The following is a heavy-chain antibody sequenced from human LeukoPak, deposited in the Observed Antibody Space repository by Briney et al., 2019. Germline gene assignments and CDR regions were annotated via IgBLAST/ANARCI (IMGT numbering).Heavy chain of an antibody. D-gene: IGHD3-3*01. Sequence: GASVKVSCKASGYTFTSYDINWVRQATGQGLGWMGWMNPNSGNTGYAQKFQGRVTMTRNTSISTAYMELSSLRSEDTAVYYCARGSRITIFGVVIIGFDPWGQGTLVTVSS. V-gene: IGHV1-8*01. CDR3: ARGSRITIFGVVIIGFDP. CDR2: MNPNSGNT. CDR1: GYTFTSYD. J-gene: IGHJ5*02.